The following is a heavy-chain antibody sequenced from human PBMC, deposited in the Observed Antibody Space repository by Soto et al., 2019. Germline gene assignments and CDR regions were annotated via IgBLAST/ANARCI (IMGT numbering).Heavy chain of an antibody. Sequence: GGSLRLSCAASGFTFSSYSMNWVRQAPGKGLEWVSYISSSSTIYYADSVKGRFTISRDNAKNSLYLQMNSLRDEDTAVYYCARDTPYYDSSGYYYLFDYWGQGTLVTVSS. CDR2: ISSSSTI. CDR1: GFTFSSYS. V-gene: IGHV3-48*02. D-gene: IGHD3-22*01. J-gene: IGHJ4*02. CDR3: ARDTPYYDSSGYYYLFDY.